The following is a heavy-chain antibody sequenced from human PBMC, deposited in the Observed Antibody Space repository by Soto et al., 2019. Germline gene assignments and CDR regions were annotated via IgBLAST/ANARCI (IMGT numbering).Heavy chain of an antibody. V-gene: IGHV3-30*18. CDR3: AKATYDSSGPPNFDY. D-gene: IGHD3-22*01. CDR1: GFTFSSYG. CDR2: ISYDGSNK. J-gene: IGHJ4*02. Sequence: HPGGSLRLSCAASGFTFSSYGMHWVRQAPGKGLEWVAVISYDGSNKYYADSVKGRFTISRDNSKNTLYLQMNSLRAEDTAVYYCAKATYDSSGPPNFDYWGQGTLVTVSS.